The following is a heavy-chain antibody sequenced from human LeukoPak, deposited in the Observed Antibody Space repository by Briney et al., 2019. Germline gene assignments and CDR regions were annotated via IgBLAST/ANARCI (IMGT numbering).Heavy chain of an antibody. CDR3: AKSIAVAGAMRDNWFDP. Sequence: GGSLRLSCAASGFTFSSYWMNWVRQAPGKGLVWVSRIASDGSSTTYADSVKGRFTISRDNVKNTLYLQMNNLRVEDTAVYYCAKSIAVAGAMRDNWFDPWGQGTLVTVSS. CDR2: IASDGSST. V-gene: IGHV3-74*01. CDR1: GFTFSSYW. D-gene: IGHD6-19*01. J-gene: IGHJ5*02.